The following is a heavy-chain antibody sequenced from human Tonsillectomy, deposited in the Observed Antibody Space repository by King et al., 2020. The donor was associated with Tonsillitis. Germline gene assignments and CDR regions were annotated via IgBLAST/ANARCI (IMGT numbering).Heavy chain of an antibody. V-gene: IGHV3-23*04. CDR1: GFTFSSYA. Sequence: VQLVESGGGLVQPGGSLRLSCAASGFTFSSYAMSWVRQAPGKGLEWVSGISGSGGSTYYADPVKGRFTISRDNSKNTLYLQMNSLRAEDTAVYYCSKSGLDGSGTWHYYYGMDVWGQGTTVTVSS. CDR3: SKSGLDGSGTWHYYYGMDV. CDR2: ISGSGGST. D-gene: IGHD3-10*01. J-gene: IGHJ6*02.